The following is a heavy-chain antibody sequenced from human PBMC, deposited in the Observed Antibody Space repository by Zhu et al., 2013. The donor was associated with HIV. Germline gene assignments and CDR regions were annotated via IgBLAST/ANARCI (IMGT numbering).Heavy chain of an antibody. Sequence: QVQLVQSGAEVKKPGASVKVSCKASGYTFTGYYMHWVRQAPGQGLEWMGWINPNSGGTDYAQKFQGRVTMTRDTSISTAYMELSSLRSDDTAVYYCARSEDHYDSSGPLGYWGQGIRGHRLL. CDR2: INPNSGGT. J-gene: IGHJ4*02. D-gene: IGHD3-22*01. V-gene: IGHV1-2*02. CDR1: GYTFTGYY. CDR3: ARSEDHYDSSGPLGY.